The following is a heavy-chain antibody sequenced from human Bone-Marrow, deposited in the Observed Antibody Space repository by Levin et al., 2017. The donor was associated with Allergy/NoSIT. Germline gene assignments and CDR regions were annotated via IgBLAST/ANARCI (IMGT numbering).Heavy chain of an antibody. J-gene: IGHJ4*02. CDR3: ARAGANPFYDYVWGSYLGSAHQDYFDY. D-gene: IGHD3-16*02. V-gene: IGHV1-46*01. CDR1: GYTFTSYY. CDR2: INPSGGST. Sequence: ASVKVSCKASGYTFTSYYMHWVRQAPGQGLEWMGIINPSGGSTSYAQKFQGRVTMTRDTSTSTVYMELSSLRSEDTAVYYCARAGANPFYDYVWGSYLGSAHQDYFDYWGQGTLVTVSS.